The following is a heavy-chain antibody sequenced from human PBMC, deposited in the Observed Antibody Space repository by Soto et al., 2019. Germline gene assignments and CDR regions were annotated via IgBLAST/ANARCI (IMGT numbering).Heavy chain of an antibody. V-gene: IGHV3-7*01. J-gene: IGHJ6*02. Sequence: EVQLVESGGGLVQPGGSLRLSCAASGFTFSSYWMSWVRQAPVKGLEWVGNIKQDGSEKNYVDFVEGRFTISRDNAKNSLQLKRNSLGAEDAAVCYCERIASAGRGWDVWGQGTTVAVSS. CDR2: IKQDGSEK. CDR3: ERIASAGRGWDV. CDR1: GFTFSSYW. D-gene: IGHD6-13*01.